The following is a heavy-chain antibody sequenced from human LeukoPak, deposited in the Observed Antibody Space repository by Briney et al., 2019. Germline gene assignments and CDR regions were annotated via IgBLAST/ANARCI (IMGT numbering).Heavy chain of an antibody. J-gene: IGHJ4*02. CDR1: GGTFSSYA. CDR3: ARGYGGTEPFDY. Sequence: SVKVSCKASGGTFSSYAISWARQAPGQGLEWMGGIIPIFGTANYAQKLQGRVTITADESTSTAYMELSSLRSEDTAVYYCARGYGGTEPFDYWGQGTLVTVSS. V-gene: IGHV1-69*01. D-gene: IGHD1-1*01. CDR2: IIPIFGTA.